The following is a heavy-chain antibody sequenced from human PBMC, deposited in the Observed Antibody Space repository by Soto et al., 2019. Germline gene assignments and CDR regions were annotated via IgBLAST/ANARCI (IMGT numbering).Heavy chain of an antibody. J-gene: IGHJ4*02. CDR2: LYYSGST. Sequence: PSETLSLTCTVSGGSISSGGYYWSWIRQPPGKGLERIGYLYYSGSTNYNPSLKSRVTISVDTSKNQFSLKLSSVTAADTAVYYGASLTRGSSYGYARFGESKLDYCGQGALVTVSS. CDR3: ASLTRGSSYGYARFGESKLDY. V-gene: IGHV4-61*08. CDR1: GGSISSGGYY. D-gene: IGHD5-18*01.